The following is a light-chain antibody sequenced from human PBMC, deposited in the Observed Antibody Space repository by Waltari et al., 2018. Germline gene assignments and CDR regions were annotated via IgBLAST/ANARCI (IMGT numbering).Light chain of an antibody. CDR2: AAS. J-gene: IGKJ3*01. CDR1: QDISGW. V-gene: IGKV1D-12*01. CDR3: QQAHSFPFT. Sequence: DIQMTQSPSSVSASVGHRVTITCRASQDISGWLDWYQQKPGKAPKLLIYAASSLQGGVPARFSGTGSGTDFTLTINGLQPEDFGTYYCQQAHSFPFTFGPGTKVDV.